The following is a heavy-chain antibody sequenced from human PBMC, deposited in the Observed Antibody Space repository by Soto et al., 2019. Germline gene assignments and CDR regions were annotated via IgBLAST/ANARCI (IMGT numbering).Heavy chain of an antibody. CDR2: INHSGST. V-gene: IGHV4-34*01. CDR3: ARPISSSSVDYFDY. CDR1: GGSFSGYY. J-gene: IGHJ4*02. D-gene: IGHD6-6*01. Sequence: SETLSLTCAVYGGSFSGYYWSWIRQPPGKGLEWIGEINHSGSTNYNPSLKSRVTISVDTSKNQFSLKLSSVTAADTAVYYCARPISSSSVDYFDYWGQGTLVTVSS.